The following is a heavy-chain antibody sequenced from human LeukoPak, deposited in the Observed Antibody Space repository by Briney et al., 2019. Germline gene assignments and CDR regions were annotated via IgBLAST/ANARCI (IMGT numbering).Heavy chain of an antibody. CDR1: GGTFSSYA. Sequence: ASVKASCKASGGTFSSYAISWVRQAPGQGLEWMGRIIPILGIANYAQKFQGRVTITADKSTSTAYMELSSLRSEDTAVYYCARGQMGSTNWFDPWGQGTLVTVSS. V-gene: IGHV1-69*04. CDR3: ARGQMGSTNWFDP. D-gene: IGHD1-26*01. J-gene: IGHJ5*02. CDR2: IIPILGIA.